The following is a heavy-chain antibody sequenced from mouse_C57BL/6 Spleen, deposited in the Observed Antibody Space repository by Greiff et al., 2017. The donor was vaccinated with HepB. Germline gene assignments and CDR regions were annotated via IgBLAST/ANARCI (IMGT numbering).Heavy chain of an antibody. V-gene: IGHV1-66*01. CDR3: ARTRWLLYAMDY. Sequence: VQLVESGPELVKPGASVKISCKASGYSFTSYYIHWVKQRPGQGLEWIGWIYPGSGNTKYNEKFKGKATLTADTSSSTAYMQLSSLTSEDSAVYYCARTRWLLYAMDYWGQGTSVTVSS. J-gene: IGHJ4*01. CDR2: IYPGSGNT. D-gene: IGHD2-3*01. CDR1: GYSFTSYY.